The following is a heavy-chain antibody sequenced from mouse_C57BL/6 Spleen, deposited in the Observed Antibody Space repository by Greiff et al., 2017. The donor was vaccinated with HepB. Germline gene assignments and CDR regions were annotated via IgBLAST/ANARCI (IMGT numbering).Heavy chain of an antibody. CDR2: IDPSDSYT. V-gene: IGHV1-69*01. J-gene: IGHJ2*01. Sequence: VKLQQPGAELVMPGASVKLSCKASGYTFTSYWMHWVKQRPGQGLEWIGEIDPSDSYTNYNQKFKGKSTLTVDKSSSTAYMQLSSLTSEDSAVYYCARSDRGYFDYWGQGTTLTVSS. CDR1: GYTFTSYW. CDR3: ARSDRGYFDY.